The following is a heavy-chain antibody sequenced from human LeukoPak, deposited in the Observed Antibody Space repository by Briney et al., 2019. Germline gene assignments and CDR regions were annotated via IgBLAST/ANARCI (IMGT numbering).Heavy chain of an antibody. Sequence: SETLSLTCTVSGGSISSGSYYWSWIRQPAGKGLEWIGRIYTSGSTNYNPALKSRVTISVDTSKNQFSRKLSSVTAPDTTVYYCARVGIWIFDYWGEGTLVTVSS. CDR2: IYTSGST. CDR3: ARVGIWIFDY. V-gene: IGHV4-61*02. D-gene: IGHD7-27*01. J-gene: IGHJ4*02. CDR1: GGSISSGSYY.